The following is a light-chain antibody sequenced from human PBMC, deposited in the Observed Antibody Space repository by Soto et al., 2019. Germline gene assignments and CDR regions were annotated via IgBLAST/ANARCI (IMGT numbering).Light chain of an antibody. CDR3: QQYNSYSL. V-gene: IGKV1-5*03. CDR2: KAS. CDR1: QSISSW. Sequence: DIQMTQSPSTLSASVGDRVTITCRACQSISSWLAWYQQKPGKAPKLLIYKASSLESGVPSRFSGSGSGTEFTLTISSLQPDDFATYYCQQYNSYSLFGGGTKVEIK. J-gene: IGKJ4*01.